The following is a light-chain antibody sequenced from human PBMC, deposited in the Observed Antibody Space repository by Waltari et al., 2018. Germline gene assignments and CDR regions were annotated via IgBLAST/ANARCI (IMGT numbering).Light chain of an antibody. V-gene: IGKV4-1*01. Sequence: DIVMTQSPDPLTVSLGERAPIICKSSQSISDSPNNKDYLAWYQQKPGQPPKLLIYWAFTRESGVPDRFSGSGSETDFTLTITSLQAEDVAVYYCQQYLRFPLTFGGGTKVEI. CDR2: WAF. J-gene: IGKJ4*01. CDR3: QQYLRFPLT. CDR1: QSISDSPNNKDY.